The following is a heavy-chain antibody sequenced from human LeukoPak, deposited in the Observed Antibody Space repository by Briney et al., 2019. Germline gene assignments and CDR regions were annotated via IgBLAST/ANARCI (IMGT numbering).Heavy chain of an antibody. CDR2: INPNSGGT. D-gene: IGHD4-23*01. CDR3: ARDGGYGGNSKMAFDI. Sequence: ASVKVSCKASGYTFTGYYMYWVRQAPGQGLEWMGWINPNSGGTNYAQKFQGRVTMTRDTSISTAYMELSRLRSDDTAVYYCARDGGYGGNSKMAFDIWGQGTMVTVSS. J-gene: IGHJ3*02. V-gene: IGHV1-2*02. CDR1: GYTFTGYY.